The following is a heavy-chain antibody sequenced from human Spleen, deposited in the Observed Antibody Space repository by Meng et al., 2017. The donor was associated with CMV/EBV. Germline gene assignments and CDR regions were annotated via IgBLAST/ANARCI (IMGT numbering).Heavy chain of an antibody. D-gene: IGHD3-3*01. Sequence: SCATSGLTVSSNYMNWVRQAPGRGLEWVSVIYSDESGGSTYYADSVKGRFIISRDKSRNTLYLQMNSLRPEDTAVYYCARPQTYVYDFFKWGQGTLVTVSS. CDR2: IYSDESGGST. CDR3: ARPQTYVYDFFK. V-gene: IGHV3-66*02. J-gene: IGHJ4*02. CDR1: GLTVSSNY.